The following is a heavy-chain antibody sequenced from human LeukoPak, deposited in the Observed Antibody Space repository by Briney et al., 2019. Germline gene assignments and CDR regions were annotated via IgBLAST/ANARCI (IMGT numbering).Heavy chain of an antibody. CDR2: ISSSSSYI. CDR3: ARVTYYYDSSGYYPIQYYFDY. V-gene: IGHV3-21*01. CDR1: GFTFSSYA. D-gene: IGHD3-22*01. Sequence: GGSLRLSCAASGFTFSSYAMNWVRQAPGKGLEWVSSISSSSSYIYYADSVKGRFTISRDNAKNSLYLQMNSLGAEDTAVYYCARVTYYYDSSGYYPIQYYFDYWGQGTLVTVSS. J-gene: IGHJ4*02.